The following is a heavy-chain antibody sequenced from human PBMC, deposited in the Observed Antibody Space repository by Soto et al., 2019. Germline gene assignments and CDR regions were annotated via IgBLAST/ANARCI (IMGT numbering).Heavy chain of an antibody. V-gene: IGHV4-34*01. CDR3: ARGGSEDKPAAGITLDY. CDR1: GGSFSGYY. J-gene: IGHJ4*02. Sequence: QVQLQQWGAGLLKPSETLSLTCAVYGGSFSGYYWSWIRQPPGKGLEWIGEINHSGSTNYNPSLKSRVTISVDTSKNQFSLKLSSVTAADTAVYYCARGGSEDKPAAGITLDYWGQGTLDTVSS. D-gene: IGHD6-13*01. CDR2: INHSGST.